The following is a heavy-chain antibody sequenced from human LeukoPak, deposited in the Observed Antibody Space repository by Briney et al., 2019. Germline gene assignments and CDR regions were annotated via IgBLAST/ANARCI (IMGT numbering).Heavy chain of an antibody. V-gene: IGHV4-61*08. J-gene: IGHJ4*02. CDR2: IYYSGST. CDR1: GGSISSGDYY. Sequence: SETLSLTCTVSGGSISSGDYYWSWIRQPPGKGLEWIGYIYYSGSTNYNPSLKSRVTISVDTSTNQFSLKLSSVTAADTAVYYCARVTQRTIFGVVINYYFDYWGQGTLVTVSS. D-gene: IGHD3-3*01. CDR3: ARVTQRTIFGVVINYYFDY.